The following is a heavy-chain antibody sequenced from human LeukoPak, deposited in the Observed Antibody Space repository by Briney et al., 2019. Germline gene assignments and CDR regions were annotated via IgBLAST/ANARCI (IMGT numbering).Heavy chain of an antibody. CDR3: ATVGVVRGVPHFNY. CDR1: GYTFTNYA. CDR2: INAGNGNT. J-gene: IGHJ4*02. V-gene: IGHV1-3*01. Sequence: ASVKVSCKASGYTFTNYAVHWVRQAPGQRLEWMGWINAGNGNTKYSQKFQGRVTITRDTSASTAYMELSSLTSEDTAVYYCATVGVVRGVPHFNYWGQGTLVTVSS. D-gene: IGHD3-10*01.